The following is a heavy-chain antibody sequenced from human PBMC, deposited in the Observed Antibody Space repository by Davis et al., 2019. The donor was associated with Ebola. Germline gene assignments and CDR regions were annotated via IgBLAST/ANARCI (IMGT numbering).Heavy chain of an antibody. Sequence: GESLKISCAASGFTFSSYAMSWVRQAPGKGLEWVANIKQDGSEKYYVDSVKGRFTISRDNAKNSLYLQMNSLRAEDTAVYYCARLIGPRTGDLFSYWYFDLWGRGTLVTVSS. J-gene: IGHJ2*01. D-gene: IGHD7-27*01. CDR3: ARLIGPRTGDLFSYWYFDL. CDR2: IKQDGSEK. V-gene: IGHV3-7*01. CDR1: GFTFSSYA.